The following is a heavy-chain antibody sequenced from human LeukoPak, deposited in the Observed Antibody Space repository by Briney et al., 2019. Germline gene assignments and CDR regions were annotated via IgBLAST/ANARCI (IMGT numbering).Heavy chain of an antibody. Sequence: SETLSLTCTVSGVSISNYYWGWIRQPPGKGLEWIGYIHYSGGTKYNPSLKSRVTMSVDTSKNQFSLKVNSVTAADTAVYYCTRGTVTTAYFDYWGQGILVTVSS. V-gene: IGHV4-59*01. CDR2: IHYSGGT. J-gene: IGHJ4*02. D-gene: IGHD4-17*01. CDR1: GVSISNYY. CDR3: TRGTVTTAYFDY.